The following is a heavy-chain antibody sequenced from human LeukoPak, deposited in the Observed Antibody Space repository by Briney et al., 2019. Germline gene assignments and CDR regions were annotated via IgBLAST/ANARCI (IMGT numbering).Heavy chain of an antibody. CDR2: ISYSATT. CDR3: ARAHRVVVAATLGLYYYYGMDV. CDR1: GPSISSYC. D-gene: IGHD2-15*01. Sequence: SPTPSLTCTVSGPSISSYCSSWIRQPPREGQEWIGYISYSATTNYNPSLKSRATISVDTSKNQFSLKLSSVTAVDTAVYYCARAHRVVVAATLGLYYYYGMDVWGQGTTVTVSS. V-gene: IGHV4-59*07. J-gene: IGHJ6*02.